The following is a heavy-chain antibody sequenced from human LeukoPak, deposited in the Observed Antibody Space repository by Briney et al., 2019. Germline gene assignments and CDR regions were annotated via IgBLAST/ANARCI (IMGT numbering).Heavy chain of an antibody. J-gene: IGHJ5*02. CDR3: AKHYYYGSGTYNNWFDP. V-gene: IGHV4-59*12. D-gene: IGHD3-10*01. CDR1: GGSISSYY. Sequence: PSETLSLTCTVSGGSISSYYWSWIRQPPGKGLEWIGYIYYSGSTNYNPSLKSRVTISVDKSKNQFSLKLTSVTAADTAVYYCAKHYYYGSGTYNNWFDPWGQGTLVTVSS. CDR2: IYYSGST.